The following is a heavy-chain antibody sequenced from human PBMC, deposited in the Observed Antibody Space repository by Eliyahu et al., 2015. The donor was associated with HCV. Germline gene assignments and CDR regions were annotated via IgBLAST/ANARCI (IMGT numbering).Heavy chain of an antibody. CDR1: GFTFSSXX. J-gene: IGHJ4*02. CDR3: AKDVGYDFWSGYPRFSGFDY. Sequence: EVQLLESGGGLVQPGGSLRLSCAASGFTFSSXXMXGVRQAPGKGLGWVSAISGSGGSTYYADSVKGRFTISRDNSKNTLYLQMNSLRAEDTAVYYCAKDVGYDFWSGYPRFSGFDYWGQGTLVTVSS. D-gene: IGHD3-3*01. V-gene: IGHV3-23*01. CDR2: ISGSGGST.